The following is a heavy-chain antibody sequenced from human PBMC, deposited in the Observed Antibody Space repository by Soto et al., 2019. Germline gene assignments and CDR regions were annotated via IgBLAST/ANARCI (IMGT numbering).Heavy chain of an antibody. Sequence: EVQLLESGGGLVQPGGSLRLSCTASGLIFRNDAMSWVRQAPGQVLEWVSAISASGDNAYYADSVKGRFTISRDRAKSLYLHMQSMSAEDTAIYYCAKFFVAGTRGYFDAWGQGTLVTVSS. V-gene: IGHV3-23*01. D-gene: IGHD6-19*01. CDR1: GLIFRNDA. CDR3: AKFFVAGTRGYFDA. CDR2: ISASGDNA. J-gene: IGHJ4*02.